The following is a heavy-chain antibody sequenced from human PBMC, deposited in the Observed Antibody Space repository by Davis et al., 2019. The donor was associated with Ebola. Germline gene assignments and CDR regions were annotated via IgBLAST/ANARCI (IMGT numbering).Heavy chain of an antibody. V-gene: IGHV2-5*08. J-gene: IGHJ5*01. CDR3: AKRQGLSSGSGWNSGVFDS. CDR1: GGSISSYYW. CDR2: IYWDDDK. D-gene: IGHD6-25*01. Sequence: TLSLTCTVSGGSISSYYWSWIRQPPGKALEWLVFIYWDDDKRYSPSLRNRLTITKDTSRNQVVLTMTNMDPADTATYYCAKRQGLSSGSGWNSGVFDSWGQGTLVTVSS.